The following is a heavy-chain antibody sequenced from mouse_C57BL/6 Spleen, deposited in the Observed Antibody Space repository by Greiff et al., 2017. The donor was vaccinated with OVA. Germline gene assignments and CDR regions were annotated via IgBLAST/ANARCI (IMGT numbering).Heavy chain of an antibody. V-gene: IGHV5-6*01. CDR3: ARQRRLREYYAMDY. Sequence: EVQLVESGGDLVKPGGSLKLSCAASGFTFSSYGMSWVRQTPDKRLEWVATISSGGSYTYYPDSVKGRFTISRDNAKNTLYLQMSSLKSEDTAMYYCARQRRLREYYAMDYWGQGTSVTVSS. CDR1: GFTFSSYG. CDR2: ISSGGSYT. D-gene: IGHD3-2*02. J-gene: IGHJ4*01.